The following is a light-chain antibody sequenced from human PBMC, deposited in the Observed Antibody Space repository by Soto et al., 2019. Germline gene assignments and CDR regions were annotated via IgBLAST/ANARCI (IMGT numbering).Light chain of an antibody. V-gene: IGKV1-33*01. CDR1: QDLKNY. J-gene: IGKJ3*01. Sequence: DIQMTQSPSSLSASLGDRVTITCQASQDLKNYLNWYQQKPGKGPRLLVFDASTLEVGDPARFDGSGSGTDFRLTINGLQAEDIGTYYCQKNDSVPLTFGPGTKVEIK. CDR2: DAS. CDR3: QKNDSVPLT.